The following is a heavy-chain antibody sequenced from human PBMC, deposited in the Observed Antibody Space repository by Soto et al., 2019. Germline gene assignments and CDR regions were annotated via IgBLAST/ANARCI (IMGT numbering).Heavy chain of an antibody. V-gene: IGHV4-39*01. Sequence: SETLSLTCSVSGGSISSSSYYWGWIRQPPGKGLEWIGSIYYSGNTYYNSSLKSRVTISVDTSKNQFSLKLTSVTAADTAVYYCASHSSGWLLAANYFDYWGQGTLVTVSS. J-gene: IGHJ4*02. D-gene: IGHD6-19*01. CDR1: GGSISSSSYY. CDR3: ASHSSGWLLAANYFDY. CDR2: IYYSGNT.